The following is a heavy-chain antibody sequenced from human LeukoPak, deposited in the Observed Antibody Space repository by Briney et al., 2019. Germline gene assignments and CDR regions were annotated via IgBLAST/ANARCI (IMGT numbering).Heavy chain of an antibody. CDR3: ARGLNYDSSGYYFF. D-gene: IGHD3-22*01. CDR2: MNPNSGNT. CDR1: GYTFTSYD. Sequence: ASVKVSCKASGYTFTSYDINWVRQATGQGLEWMGWMNPNSGNTGYAQKFQGRVTMNRNTSISTAYMELSSLRSEDTAVYYCARGLNYDSSGYYFFWGQGTLVTVSS. V-gene: IGHV1-8*01. J-gene: IGHJ4*02.